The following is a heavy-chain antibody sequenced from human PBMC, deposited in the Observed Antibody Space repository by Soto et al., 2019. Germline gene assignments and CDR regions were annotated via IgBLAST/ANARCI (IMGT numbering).Heavy chain of an antibody. CDR2: INAGNGNT. CDR1: GYTFTSYA. J-gene: IGHJ4*02. Sequence: ASVKVSCKASGYTFTSYAMHWVRQAPGQRLEWMGWINAGNGNTKYSQKFQGRVTITRDTSASTAYMELSSLRSEDTAVYYCARLLWFGESHYFDYWGQGTLVTVSS. D-gene: IGHD3-10*01. V-gene: IGHV1-3*01. CDR3: ARLLWFGESHYFDY.